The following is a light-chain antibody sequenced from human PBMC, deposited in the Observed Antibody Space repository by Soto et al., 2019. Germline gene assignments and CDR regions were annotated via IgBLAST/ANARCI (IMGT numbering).Light chain of an antibody. J-gene: IGLJ1*01. CDR1: SSNLGAGYG. CDR3: QSYDSSLCAHV. CDR2: AII. Sequence: QSVLTQPPSGSGAPGQRVTISCTGSSSNLGAGYGVHWYRQVPGTAPKLLIFAIINPPSGVPDRISGSKYGTYASLAISGLQAEDEADYYYQSYDSSLCAHVFGTGTKLTVL. V-gene: IGLV1-40*01.